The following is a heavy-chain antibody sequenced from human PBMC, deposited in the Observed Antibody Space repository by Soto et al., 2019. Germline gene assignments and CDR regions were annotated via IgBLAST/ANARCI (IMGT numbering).Heavy chain of an antibody. V-gene: IGHV1-46*01. CDR3: ARPPFPGCINAVCYPFDY. CDR2: INPSGGST. CDR1: GYTFTDYY. J-gene: IGHJ4*01. Sequence: ASVKVSCKASGYTFTDYYIHWVRQAPGQGLEWMGMINPSGGSTDYAQKFRGRVTMTRDTSTGTVYMELSSLRSEDTAVYYCARPPFPGCINAVCYPFDYWGHGTLVTVS. D-gene: IGHD2-8*01.